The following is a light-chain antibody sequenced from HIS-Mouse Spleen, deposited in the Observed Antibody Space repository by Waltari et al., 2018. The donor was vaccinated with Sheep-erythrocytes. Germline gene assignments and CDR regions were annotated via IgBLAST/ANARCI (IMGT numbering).Light chain of an antibody. CDR1: KSGDNY. Sequence: SYELTQPPSVSVSPGQTASIPCSGSKSGDNYACWYQQKPGQSPVLVIYQDNKRPSGIPERFSGSNSGNTATLTISGTQAMDEADYYCQAWDSSLYVFGTGTKVTVL. V-gene: IGLV3-1*01. J-gene: IGLJ1*01. CDR2: QDN. CDR3: QAWDSSLYV.